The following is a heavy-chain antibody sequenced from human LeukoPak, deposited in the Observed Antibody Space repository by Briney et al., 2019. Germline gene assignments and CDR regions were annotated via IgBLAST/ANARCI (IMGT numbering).Heavy chain of an antibody. CDR1: GFSFSNAW. CDR3: TTDATRARYSSSWLDAFDI. J-gene: IGHJ3*02. CDR2: IKSKTDGGPT. Sequence: KPGGSLRLSCAASGFSFSNAWMGSVRQAPGKGREWVGRIKSKTDGGPTAYAAPVTDRFTISRDHSQNTLYPQMNSMKTEDTAVYYCTTDATRARYSSSWLDAFDIWGQGTMVTVSS. D-gene: IGHD6-13*01. V-gene: IGHV3-15*01.